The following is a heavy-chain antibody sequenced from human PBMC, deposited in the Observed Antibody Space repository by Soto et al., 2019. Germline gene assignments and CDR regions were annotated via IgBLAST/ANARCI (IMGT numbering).Heavy chain of an antibody. CDR1: GGSISSSSYY. CDR2: IYYSGST. CDR3: AACGPDYGDYDYFDY. D-gene: IGHD4-17*01. V-gene: IGHV4-39*01. Sequence: QLQLQESGPGLVKPSETLSLTCTVSGGSISSSSYYWGWIRQPPGKGLEWIGSIYYSGSTYYNPSLKSRVTISVDTSKNQFSLKLSSVTAADTAVYYCAACGPDYGDYDYFDYWGQGTLVTVSS. J-gene: IGHJ4*02.